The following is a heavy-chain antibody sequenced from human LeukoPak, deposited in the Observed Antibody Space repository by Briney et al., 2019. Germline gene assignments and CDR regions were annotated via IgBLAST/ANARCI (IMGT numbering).Heavy chain of an antibody. J-gene: IGHJ4*02. CDR1: GYSFIYYW. CDR2: IYPGDSDT. CDR3: ARQDGDSAYYFDY. D-gene: IGHD2-21*02. V-gene: IGHV5-51*01. Sequence: GESLKISCKGSGYSFIYYWIGWVRQMPGKGLEWMGIIYPGDSDTRYSPSLQGQVTISVDKSLSTAYLQWNSLKASDTAMYYCARQDGDSAYYFDYWGQGTLVTVSS.